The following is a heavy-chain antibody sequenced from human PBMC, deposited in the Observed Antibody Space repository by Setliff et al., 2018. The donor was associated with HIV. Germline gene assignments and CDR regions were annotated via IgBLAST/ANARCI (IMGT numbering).Heavy chain of an antibody. Sequence: PGGSLRLSCAASGFTFSSYWMSWVRQAPGKGLEWVANIKQDGSEKYYVDSVKGRFTISRDNAKNTLFLQMNSLRAEDTAVYCCARAPNFYFDSSGYFLPTDFDYWGQGTLVTVSS. CDR2: IKQDGSEK. V-gene: IGHV3-7*01. CDR1: GFTFSSYW. J-gene: IGHJ4*02. D-gene: IGHD3-22*01. CDR3: ARAPNFYFDSSGYFLPTDFDY.